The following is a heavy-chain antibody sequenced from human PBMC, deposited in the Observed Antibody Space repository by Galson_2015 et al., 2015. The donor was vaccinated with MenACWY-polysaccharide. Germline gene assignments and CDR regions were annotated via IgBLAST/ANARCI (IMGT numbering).Heavy chain of an antibody. Sequence: SLRLSCEASGLTFSDYGMHWVRQAPGKGLEWVAVIWHDGSKKFYVDSVKGRFTISRDNSKSTLSLQMNSLRAEDTAVYYCARDISSWYFDPWGRGTLVTVSS. CDR1: GLTFSDYG. J-gene: IGHJ2*01. CDR3: ARDISSWYFDP. CDR2: IWHDGSKK. V-gene: IGHV3-33*01.